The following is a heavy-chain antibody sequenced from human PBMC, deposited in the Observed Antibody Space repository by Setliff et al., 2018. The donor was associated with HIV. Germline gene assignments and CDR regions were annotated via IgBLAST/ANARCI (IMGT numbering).Heavy chain of an antibody. V-gene: IGHV3-72*01. D-gene: IGHD3-16*01. J-gene: IGHJ4*02. CDR3: ISGGTSPFFHY. Sequence: GGSLRLSCAASGFIFSDHYIDWVRQAPEKGLEWVGRSRNKANSYTTEYAASVQGRFTISRDDSKSSLYLQMNSLKIDDTAVYYCISGGTSPFFHYWGQETLVTVSS. CDR2: SRNKANSYTT. CDR1: GFIFSDHY.